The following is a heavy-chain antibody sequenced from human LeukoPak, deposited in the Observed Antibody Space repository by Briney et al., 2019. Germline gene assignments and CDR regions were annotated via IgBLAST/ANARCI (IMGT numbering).Heavy chain of an antibody. Sequence: ASVKVSCKASGYTFTNYAMNWVRQAPGQGLEWMGWINTNTGNPTYAQGFTGRFVFSLDTSVSTAYLQISSLKAEDTAVYYCARGPYSSGWYYFDYWGQGTLVTVSS. D-gene: IGHD6-19*01. V-gene: IGHV7-4-1*02. CDR3: ARGPYSSGWYYFDY. J-gene: IGHJ4*02. CDR2: INTNTGNP. CDR1: GYTFTNYA.